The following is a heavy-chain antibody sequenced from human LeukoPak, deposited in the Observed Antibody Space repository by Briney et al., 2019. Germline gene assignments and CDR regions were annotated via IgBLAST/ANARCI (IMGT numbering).Heavy chain of an antibody. J-gene: IGHJ5*02. CDR3: ASRGYSSP. V-gene: IGHV3-23*01. D-gene: IGHD5-18*01. CDR1: GFTFSSYA. Sequence: GGSLRLSCAASGFTFSSYAMSWVRQAPGKGLEWVSVISSSGASTYYADSVKGRFTISKDNSKNTLYLQMNSLRAEDTAVYYCASRGYSSPWGQGTLVTVSS. CDR2: ISSSGAST.